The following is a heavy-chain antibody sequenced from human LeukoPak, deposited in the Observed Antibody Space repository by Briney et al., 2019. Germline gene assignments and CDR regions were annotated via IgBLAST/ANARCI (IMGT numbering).Heavy chain of an antibody. J-gene: IGHJ4*02. CDR1: GYTFTSYD. CDR2: MNPNSGNT. Sequence: GASVKVSCTASGYTFTSYDINWVRQATGQGLEWMGWMNPNSGNTDYAQKLQGRVTMTTDTSTSTAYMELRSLRSDDTAVYYCARELELPDYWGQGTLVTVSS. V-gene: IGHV1-8*01. CDR3: ARELELPDY. D-gene: IGHD1-7*01.